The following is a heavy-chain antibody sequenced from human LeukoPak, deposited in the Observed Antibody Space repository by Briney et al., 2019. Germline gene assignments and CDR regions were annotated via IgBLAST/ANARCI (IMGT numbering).Heavy chain of an antibody. CDR2: INPNSGGT. CDR3: ARDLDTAMVGAFDI. Sequence: ASVKVSCKASGYTFTCYYMHWVRQAPGQGLEWMGWINPNSGGTNYAQKFQGRVTMTRDTSISTAYMEVSRLRSDDTGVYYCARDLDTAMVGAFDIWGQGTMVTVSS. D-gene: IGHD5-18*01. CDR1: GYTFTCYY. J-gene: IGHJ3*02. V-gene: IGHV1-2*02.